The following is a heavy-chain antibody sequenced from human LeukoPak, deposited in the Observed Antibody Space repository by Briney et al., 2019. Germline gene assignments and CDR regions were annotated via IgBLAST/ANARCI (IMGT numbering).Heavy chain of an antibody. CDR3: ARLEVVAVDY. Sequence: SETLSLTCTVSGYSISSGYYWGWIRQPPGKGLEWIGSIYHSGSTYYNPSLKSRVTVSVDTSKNQFSLKLSSVTAADTAVYYCARLEVVAVDYWGQGTLVTVSS. J-gene: IGHJ4*02. V-gene: IGHV4-38-2*02. D-gene: IGHD2-15*01. CDR2: IYHSGST. CDR1: GYSISSGYY.